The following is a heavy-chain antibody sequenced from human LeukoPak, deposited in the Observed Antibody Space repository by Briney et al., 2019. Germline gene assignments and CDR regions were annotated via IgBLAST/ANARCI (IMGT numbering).Heavy chain of an antibody. CDR1: GGSISSYY. CDR3: ARARLRGGYFDY. V-gene: IGHV4-59*08. CDR2: IYYSGST. J-gene: IGHJ4*02. D-gene: IGHD2-15*01. Sequence: PSETLSLTCTVSGGSISSYYWSWIRQPPGKGLEWIGYIYYSGSTNYNPSLKSRVTISVDTSKNQFSLKLSSVTAADTAVYYCARARLRGGYFDYWGQGTLVTVSS.